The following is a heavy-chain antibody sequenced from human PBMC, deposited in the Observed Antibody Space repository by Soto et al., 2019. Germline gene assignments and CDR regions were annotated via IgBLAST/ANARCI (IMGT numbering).Heavy chain of an antibody. D-gene: IGHD3-10*01. J-gene: IGHJ5*02. Sequence: GESLKISCKHSGFNFPTFWIAWVRQMPGKGLEWMGIIYPGDADTRYSPSFQGQVTTSADKSISTAYLQWSSLKASDTAMYYCARHGTYYYGSGSYSPNWFDPWGQGTLVTVSS. V-gene: IGHV5-51*01. CDR3: ARHGTYYYGSGSYSPNWFDP. CDR2: IYPGDADT. CDR1: GFNFPTFW.